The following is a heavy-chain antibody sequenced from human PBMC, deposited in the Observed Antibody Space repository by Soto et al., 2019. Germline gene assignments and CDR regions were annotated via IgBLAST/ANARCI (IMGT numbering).Heavy chain of an antibody. CDR3: AKERTNYYDSINDDVLDI. CDR1: GFTFSSYA. V-gene: IGHV3-23*01. CDR2: ISGSGGST. Sequence: GGSLRLSCAASGFTFSSYAMSWVRQAPGKGLEWVSAISGSGGSTYYADSVKGRFTISRDNSKNTLYLQMNSLRAEDTAVYYCAKERTNYYDSINDDVLDIWGQGTMVTV. D-gene: IGHD3-22*01. J-gene: IGHJ3*02.